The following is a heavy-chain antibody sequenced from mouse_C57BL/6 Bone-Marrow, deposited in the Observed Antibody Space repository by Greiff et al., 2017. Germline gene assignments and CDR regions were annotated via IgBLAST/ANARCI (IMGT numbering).Heavy chain of an antibody. CDR3: ANNYAMDY. J-gene: IGHJ4*01. CDR2: ISSGSSTI. Sequence: EVQRVESGGGLVKPGGSLKLSCAASGFTFSDYGMHWVRQAPEKGLEWVAYISSGSSTIYYADTVKGRFTISRDNAKNTLFLHMTSLWSEDTAMYYCANNYAMDYWGQGTSVTVSS. CDR1: GFTFSDYG. V-gene: IGHV5-17*01.